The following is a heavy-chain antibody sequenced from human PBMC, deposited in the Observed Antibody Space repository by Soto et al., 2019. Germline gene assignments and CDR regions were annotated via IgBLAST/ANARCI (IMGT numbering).Heavy chain of an antibody. D-gene: IGHD3-22*01. Sequence: EVQLLESGGGLVQPGGSLRLSCAASGFTFSSYAMRWVRQAPGKGLEWVSAISGSGYSTYYADSVKGRFTISRDNSKNALYLQMNSLRAEDTAVYYCAKTLYDYDTSGYQWGQGTLVTVSS. CDR2: ISGSGYST. CDR3: AKTLYDYDTSGYQ. CDR1: GFTFSSYA. V-gene: IGHV3-23*01. J-gene: IGHJ4*02.